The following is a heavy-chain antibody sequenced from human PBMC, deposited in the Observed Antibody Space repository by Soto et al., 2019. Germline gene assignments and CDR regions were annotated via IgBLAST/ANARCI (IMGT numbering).Heavy chain of an antibody. V-gene: IGHV4-59*01. CDR1: GGSISSYY. CDR3: AREYSGMVRGVIKGPWFDP. J-gene: IGHJ5*02. Sequence: QVQLQESGPGLVKPSETLSLTCTVSGGSISSYYWSWIRQPPGKGLEWIGYIYYSGSTNYNPSLKSRVTISVDTSKNQFSLKLSSVTAADTAVYYCAREYSGMVRGVIKGPWFDPWGQGTLVTVSS. D-gene: IGHD3-10*01. CDR2: IYYSGST.